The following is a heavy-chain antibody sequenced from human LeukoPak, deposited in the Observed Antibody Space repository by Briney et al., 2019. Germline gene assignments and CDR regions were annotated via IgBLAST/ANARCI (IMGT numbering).Heavy chain of an antibody. Sequence: PSETLSLTCAVYVGSFSGYYWSWIRPPPGRGLERIGEINNSGSTSYNSSLKSRVTISVDTSKSQFSLKLSSVTAADTAVYYCARGYYGSGSHCCHMDVWGKGTTITVS. V-gene: IGHV4-34*01. J-gene: IGHJ6*03. CDR1: VGSFSGYY. CDR2: INNSGST. CDR3: ARGYYGSGSHCCHMDV. D-gene: IGHD3-10*01.